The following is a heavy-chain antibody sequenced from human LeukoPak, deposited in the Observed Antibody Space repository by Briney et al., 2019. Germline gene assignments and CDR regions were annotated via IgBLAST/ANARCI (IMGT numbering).Heavy chain of an antibody. CDR3: AKGGRRYYYDSSGPT. V-gene: IGHV3-9*01. D-gene: IGHD3-22*01. Sequence: GGSLRLSCAASGFTFDEYAMYWVRQAPGKGLEWVSGISWNSGGIGYGDSVKGRFTISRDNAKNSLYLQMNSLRAEDTALYYCAKGGRRYYYDSSGPTWGQGTLVTVSS. J-gene: IGHJ5*02. CDR2: ISWNSGGI. CDR1: GFTFDEYA.